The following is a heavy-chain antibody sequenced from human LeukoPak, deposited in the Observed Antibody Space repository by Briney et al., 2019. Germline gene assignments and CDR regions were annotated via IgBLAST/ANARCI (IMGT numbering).Heavy chain of an antibody. D-gene: IGHD6-6*01. V-gene: IGHV1-2*02. CDR2: INPNSGGT. CDR1: GYPFTGYY. J-gene: IGHJ4*02. CDR3: ARADPTGYSSSSGVFSYDY. Sequence: ASVKVSFQASGYPFTGYYMRWVRPAPGQGLEWMGWINPNSGGTNYAQKFQGRVTMTRDTSISTDYMELSRLRSGDTAVYYCARADPTGYSSSSGVFSYDYWGQGTLVTVSS.